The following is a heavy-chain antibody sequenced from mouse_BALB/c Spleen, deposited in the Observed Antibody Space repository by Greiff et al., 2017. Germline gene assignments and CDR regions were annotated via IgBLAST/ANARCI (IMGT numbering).Heavy chain of an antibody. J-gene: IGHJ4*01. CDR1: GFTFSDYY. D-gene: IGHD1-1*01. CDR3: ARGDYYGPMDY. Sequence: EVHLVESGGGLVKPGGSLKLSCAASGFTFSDYYMYWVRQTPEKRLEWVATISDGGSYTYYPDSVKGRFTISRDNAKNNLYLQMSSLKSEDTAMHYCARGDYYGPMDYWGQGTSVTVSS. V-gene: IGHV5-4*02. CDR2: ISDGGSYT.